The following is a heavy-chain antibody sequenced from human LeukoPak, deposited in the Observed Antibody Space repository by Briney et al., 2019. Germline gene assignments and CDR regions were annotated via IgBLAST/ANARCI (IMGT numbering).Heavy chain of an antibody. CDR1: GFTFNNYA. J-gene: IGHJ4*02. Sequence: GGSLRLPCAASGFTFNNYAVIWVRQAPGKGLEWVSAISGSGGSTYYADSVKGRLTISRDNSKNTLFLQMNSLRAEDTAVYYCAKDHSVTPYYFDYWGQGTLVTVSS. D-gene: IGHD4-17*01. CDR3: AKDHSVTPYYFDY. CDR2: ISGSGGST. V-gene: IGHV3-23*01.